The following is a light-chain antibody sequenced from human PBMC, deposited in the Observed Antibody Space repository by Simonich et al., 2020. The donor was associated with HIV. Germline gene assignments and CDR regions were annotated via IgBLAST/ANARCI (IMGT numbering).Light chain of an antibody. CDR2: DVS. CDR3: QSYDSSLSGSV. J-gene: IGLJ3*02. Sequence: QSALTQPASVSGSPGQSITISCTGTSSDVGGYNYVSWYQHHPGKAPKLMIKDVSNRPSGVANRFSGSKSGNTASLAITGLQAEDEADYYCQSYDSSLSGSVFVGGTKLTVL. V-gene: IGLV2-14*03. CDR1: SSDVGGYNY.